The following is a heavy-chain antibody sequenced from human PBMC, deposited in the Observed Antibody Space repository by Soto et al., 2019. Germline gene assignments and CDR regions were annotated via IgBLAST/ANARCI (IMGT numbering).Heavy chain of an antibody. CDR3: AKNGLDDSPSAIDS. D-gene: IGHD3-3*01. V-gene: IGHV3-23*01. CDR1: GFTFRNNV. CDR2: ITGSGRDT. Sequence: GGSLRLSCAASGFTFRNNVLSWVRQAPGKGLDWVSGITGSGRDTYYADSVKGRFTISRDNSKNMVFLQMNSLRAEDTALYYCAKNGLDDSPSAIDSWGPGTLVTVSS. J-gene: IGHJ4*02.